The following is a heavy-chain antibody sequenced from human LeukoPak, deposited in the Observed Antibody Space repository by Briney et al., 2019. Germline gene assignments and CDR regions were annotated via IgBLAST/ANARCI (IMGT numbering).Heavy chain of an antibody. Sequence: GGSLRLSCAASGFTFRRYWMSWARKASGKGLEWVANIKQDGSEKYYVDSVKGRFTISRDNAKNSLYLQMNSLRAEDTAVYYCVGLGENYWGQGTLVTVSS. CDR1: GFTFRRYW. CDR2: IKQDGSEK. V-gene: IGHV3-7*02. J-gene: IGHJ4*02. CDR3: VGLGENY. D-gene: IGHD3-10*01.